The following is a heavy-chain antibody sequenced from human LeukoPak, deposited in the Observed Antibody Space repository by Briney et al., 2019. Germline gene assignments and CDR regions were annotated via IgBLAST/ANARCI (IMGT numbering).Heavy chain of an antibody. J-gene: IGHJ4*02. CDR3: ARGKRGKGLKTYYYDSSGYWPIDY. V-gene: IGHV4-34*01. CDR1: GGAFSGYY. CDR2: INHSGST. Sequence: SETLSLTCAVYGGAFSGYYWSWIRQPPGKGLEWIGEINHSGSTNYNPSLKSRVTISVDTSKNQFSLKLSSVTAADTAVYYCARGKRGKGLKTYYYDSSGYWPIDYWGQGTLVTVSS. D-gene: IGHD3-22*01.